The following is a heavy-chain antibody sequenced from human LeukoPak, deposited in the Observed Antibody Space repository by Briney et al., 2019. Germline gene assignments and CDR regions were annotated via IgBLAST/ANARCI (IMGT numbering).Heavy chain of an antibody. Sequence: ASVKVSCKASGYTFTSYAMNWVRQAPGQGLEWMGWINTNTGNPTYAQGFTGRFVFSLDTFVSTAYLQISNLKAEDTAVYYCARDYTLTLGTTTYFQHWGQGTLVIVSS. D-gene: IGHD1-7*01. J-gene: IGHJ1*01. CDR2: INTNTGNP. CDR3: ARDYTLTLGTTTYFQH. CDR1: GYTFTSYA. V-gene: IGHV7-4-1*02.